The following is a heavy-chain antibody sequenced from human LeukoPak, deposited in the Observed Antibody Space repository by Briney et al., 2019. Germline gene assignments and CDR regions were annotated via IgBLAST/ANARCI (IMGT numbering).Heavy chain of an antibody. V-gene: IGHV3-15*01. D-gene: IGHD3-10*01. Sequence: GGSLRLPCAASGFPFSSAWMSWVRQSPGKGLEWLGHAKITAAGWATDYAAPVKGRFIISRDNSQNMVYLLMNSLKTEDTAVYYCAADLPGYGSGELDYWGQGTLVTVSS. CDR1: GFPFSSAW. J-gene: IGHJ4*02. CDR3: AADLPGYGSGELDY. CDR2: AKITAAGWAT.